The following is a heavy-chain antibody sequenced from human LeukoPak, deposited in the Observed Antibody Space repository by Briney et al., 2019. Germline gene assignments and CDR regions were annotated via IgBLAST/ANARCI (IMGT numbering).Heavy chain of an antibody. J-gene: IGHJ4*02. Sequence: GGPLRLSCAPSGFLFSSYAMSGARDATGKGVEWVSAISGSGGSTYYEDSVKCRLTISRDNSKNTLYLQMNSLRAEDTAVYYCANRRGQQLVVSYFDYWGQGTLVTVSS. CDR1: GFLFSSYA. D-gene: IGHD6-13*01. CDR3: ANRRGQQLVVSYFDY. V-gene: IGHV3-23*01. CDR2: ISGSGGST.